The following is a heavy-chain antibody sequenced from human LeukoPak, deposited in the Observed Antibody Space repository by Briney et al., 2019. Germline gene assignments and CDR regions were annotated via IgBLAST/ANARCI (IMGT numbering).Heavy chain of an antibody. J-gene: IGHJ4*02. CDR1: GGSISSGGYY. Sequence: PSQTLSLTCTVSGGSISSGGYYWSWIRQPPGKGLEWIGEINHSGSTNYNPSLKSRVTISVDTSKNQFSLKLSSVTAADTAVYYCARGGMVYSYGYLYWGQGTLVTVSS. CDR3: ARGGMVYSYGYLY. CDR2: INHSGST. V-gene: IGHV4-30-2*01. D-gene: IGHD5-18*01.